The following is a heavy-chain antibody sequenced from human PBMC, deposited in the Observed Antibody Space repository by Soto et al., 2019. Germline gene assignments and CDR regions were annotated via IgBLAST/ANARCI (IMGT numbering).Heavy chain of an antibody. Sequence: QVQLVQSGAEVKKPGASVKVSCKASGCTFNAYYIHWVRQAPGQGLEWMGWIDPNVGDTKYAQSFQGRVTMTWDTSITTASMELSGLRSDDTAVYFCARNRRAYCAGDCPWGSWGQGTLVTVSS. CDR3: ARNRRAYCAGDCPWGS. J-gene: IGHJ5*02. CDR1: GCTFNAYY. V-gene: IGHV1-2*02. CDR2: IDPNVGDT. D-gene: IGHD2-21*02.